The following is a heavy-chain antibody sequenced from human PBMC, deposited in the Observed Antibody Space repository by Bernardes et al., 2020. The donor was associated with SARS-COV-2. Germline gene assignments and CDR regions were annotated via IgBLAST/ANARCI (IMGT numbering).Heavy chain of an antibody. Sequence: GESLKISCKGSGYSFTSYWIGWVRQMPGKGLEWMGIIYPGDSDTRYSPSFQGQVTISADKSISTAYLQWSSLKASDTAMYYCASVGRPTQEMAPQGGFLYWGQGTLVTVSS. CDR1: GYSFTSYW. CDR3: ASVGRPTQEMAPQGGFLY. V-gene: IGHV5-51*01. D-gene: IGHD3-16*01. J-gene: IGHJ4*02. CDR2: IYPGDSDT.